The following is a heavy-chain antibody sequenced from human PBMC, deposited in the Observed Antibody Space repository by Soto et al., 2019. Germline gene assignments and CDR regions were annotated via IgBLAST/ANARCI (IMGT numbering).Heavy chain of an antibody. Sequence: GGSLRLSCAAPGFTYSSYWMHWVRQAPGKGLVWVSRINTDGSSTTYADSVQGRFTISRDNAKNTLYLQMNSLSVEDTAVYYCARGWPQSAFDIWGQGTMVTVSS. D-gene: IGHD6-13*01. CDR1: GFTYSSYW. J-gene: IGHJ3*02. V-gene: IGHV3-74*01. CDR2: INTDGSST. CDR3: ARGWPQSAFDI.